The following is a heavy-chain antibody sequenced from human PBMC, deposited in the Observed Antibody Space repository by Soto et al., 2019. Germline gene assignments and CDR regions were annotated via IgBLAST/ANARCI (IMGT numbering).Heavy chain of an antibody. CDR1: GYTFTSYA. Sequence: QVQLVQSGAEVKKPGASVKVSCKASGYTFTSYAMHWVRQAPGQRLEWMGWINAGNGNTKYSQKFQGRVTITRDTSASTAYMELSSLRSEDTAVYYCASSRLGGVGIAYYGMDVWGQGTTVTVSS. CDR2: INAGNGNT. CDR3: ASSRLGGVGIAYYGMDV. D-gene: IGHD6-13*01. J-gene: IGHJ6*02. V-gene: IGHV1-3*01.